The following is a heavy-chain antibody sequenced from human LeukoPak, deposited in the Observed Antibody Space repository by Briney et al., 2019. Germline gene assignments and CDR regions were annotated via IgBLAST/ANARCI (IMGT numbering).Heavy chain of an antibody. J-gene: IGHJ3*02. CDR3: AREPGGSWAFDI. V-gene: IGHV4-59*13. CDR2: IYYSGST. D-gene: IGHD3-16*01. CDR1: VRPNRSYY. Sequence: SDTLTLPCTLSVRPNRSYYEMGPRQPTGKAVEGIGYIYYSGSTNYNPSLKSRVTISVVTSKNQFSLKLSSVTAADTAVYYCAREPGGSWAFDIWGQGTMVTVSS.